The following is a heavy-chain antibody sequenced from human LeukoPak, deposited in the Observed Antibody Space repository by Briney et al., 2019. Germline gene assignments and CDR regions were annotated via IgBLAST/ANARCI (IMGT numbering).Heavy chain of an antibody. D-gene: IGHD3-10*01. CDR1: GFTFTSSA. J-gene: IGHJ4*02. V-gene: IGHV1-58*01. CDR3: AADFYGSGIFDYFDY. Sequence: GASVKVSCKASGFTFTSSAVQWVRQARGQRLEWIGWTVVGSGNTNYAQKFQERVTITRDMSTSTAYMELSSLRSEDTAVYYCAADFYGSGIFDYFDYWGQGTLVTVSS. CDR2: TVVGSGNT.